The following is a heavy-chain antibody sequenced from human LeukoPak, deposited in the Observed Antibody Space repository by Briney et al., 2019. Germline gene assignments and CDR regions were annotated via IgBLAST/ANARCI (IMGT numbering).Heavy chain of an antibody. CDR1: GFTPSSYW. CDR2: IKEDGSEK. J-gene: IGHJ4*02. D-gene: IGHD3-3*01. Sequence: PGGSLRLSCAASGFTPSSYWMDWVRQAPGKGLEWVANIKEDGSEKYYVDSVKGRFTISRDNAKNSLYLQMNSLRAEDTAVYYCARDRSTDFWSGHYTNYFDYWGQGTLVTVSS. CDR3: ARDRSTDFWSGHYTNYFDY. V-gene: IGHV3-7*01.